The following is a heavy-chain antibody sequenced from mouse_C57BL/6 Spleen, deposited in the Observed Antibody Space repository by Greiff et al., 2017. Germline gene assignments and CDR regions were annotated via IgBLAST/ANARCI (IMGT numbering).Heavy chain of an antibody. D-gene: IGHD1-1*02. CDR2: IYPGDGDT. J-gene: IGHJ2*01. CDR3: ARLWDY. Sequence: VKLQESGPELVKPGASVKISCKASGYAFSSSWMNWVKQRPGKGLEWIGRIYPGDGDTNYNGKFKGKATLTADKSSSTAYMQLSSLTSEDSAVYFCARLWDYWGQGTTLTVSS. CDR1: GYAFSSSW. V-gene: IGHV1-82*01.